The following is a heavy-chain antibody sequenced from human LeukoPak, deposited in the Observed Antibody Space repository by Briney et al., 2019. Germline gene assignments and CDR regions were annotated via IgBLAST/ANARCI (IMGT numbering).Heavy chain of an antibody. Sequence: GTSVKVSCKVSGYTLTELSMHWVRQAPGKGLEWMGGFDPEDGETIYAQKFQGRVTMTEDTSTDTAYMELSSLRSEDTAVYYCATESWRGYQLLYSSSSDDAFDIWGQGTMVTVSS. D-gene: IGHD6-13*01. CDR2: FDPEDGET. CDR1: GYTLTELS. J-gene: IGHJ3*02. CDR3: ATESWRGYQLLYSSSSDDAFDI. V-gene: IGHV1-24*01.